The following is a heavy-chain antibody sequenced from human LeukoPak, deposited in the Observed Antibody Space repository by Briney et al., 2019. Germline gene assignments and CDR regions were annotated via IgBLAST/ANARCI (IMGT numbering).Heavy chain of an antibody. CDR2: IHSSGNT. CDR1: GYSISSGYY. V-gene: IGHV4-38-2*02. J-gene: IGHJ3*02. D-gene: IGHD4-23*01. Sequence: PSATLSLTCTVSGYSISSGYYWGWIRQPPGKRLEWVGSIHSSGNTYYNPTLKSRVTISVDTSKNQFSLKLSSVTAADTAVYYCARDRVDTVGDAFDIWGQGTMVTVSS. CDR3: ARDRVDTVGDAFDI.